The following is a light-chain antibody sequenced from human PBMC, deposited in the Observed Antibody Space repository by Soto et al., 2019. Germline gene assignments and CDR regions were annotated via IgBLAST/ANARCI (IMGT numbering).Light chain of an antibody. Sequence: EIMMTQSPATLSVSPGGRATLSCRASQSVSSDLAWYQQKPGQAPRLLIYGASTRATDIPARFSGSGPGTEFTLTISSLQSEDFAVYYCQQYNNWPTWTFGQGTKVDIK. V-gene: IGKV3-15*01. CDR1: QSVSSD. CDR3: QQYNNWPTWT. CDR2: GAS. J-gene: IGKJ1*01.